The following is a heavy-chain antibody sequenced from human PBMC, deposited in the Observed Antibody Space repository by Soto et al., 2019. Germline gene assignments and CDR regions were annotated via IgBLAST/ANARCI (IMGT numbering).Heavy chain of an antibody. CDR3: ARLPKGSVGTG. Sequence: VQLVESGGGVVSPGGSLRLACVGSGFSFRDHSINWVRQPPGKGLQWISYISSSSENIYYADSVKGRFTVSRDNAKNTLFLQMNSLRDDDSAIYYCARLPKGSVGTGWGQGSLVTVSS. CDR1: GFSFRDHS. D-gene: IGHD2-21*02. CDR2: ISSSSENI. J-gene: IGHJ4*01. V-gene: IGHV3-48*02.